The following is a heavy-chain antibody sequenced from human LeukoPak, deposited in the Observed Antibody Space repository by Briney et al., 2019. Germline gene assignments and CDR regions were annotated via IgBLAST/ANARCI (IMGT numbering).Heavy chain of an antibody. J-gene: IGHJ4*02. D-gene: IGHD4-11*01. Sequence: GGSLRLSCAAAGFTFNHYGMHWVRQAPGKGLEWVAVIWSDGTNQYYADSVKGRFTISRYDSGNTVYLQMNSLRPEDTGVYYCARDAQRGFDYSNSLEYWGQGTPVTVST. CDR2: IWSDGTNQ. CDR3: ARDAQRGFDYSNSLEY. V-gene: IGHV3-33*01. CDR1: GFTFNHYG.